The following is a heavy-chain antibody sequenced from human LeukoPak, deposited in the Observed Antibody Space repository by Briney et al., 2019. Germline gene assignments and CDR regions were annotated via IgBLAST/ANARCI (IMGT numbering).Heavy chain of an antibody. CDR3: ARSLRRGYGPADDY. J-gene: IGHJ4*02. D-gene: IGHD5-18*01. CDR1: GHTFTGYY. Sequence: ASVKVSCKASGHTFTGYYMHWVRQAPGQGLEWMGWINPNSGGTNYAQKFQGRVTMTRDTSISTAYMELSRLRSDDTAVYYCARSLRRGYGPADDYWGQGTLVTVSS. V-gene: IGHV1-2*02. CDR2: INPNSGGT.